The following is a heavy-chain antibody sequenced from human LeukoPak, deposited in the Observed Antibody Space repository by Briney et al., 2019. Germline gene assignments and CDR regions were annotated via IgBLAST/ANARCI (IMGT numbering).Heavy chain of an antibody. J-gene: IGHJ3*02. CDR2: VSPYNGDT. CDR1: VYTFTSYV. V-gene: IGHV1-18*01. CDR3: GRTIRRETGAFDI. Sequence: ASVKVSCMASVYTFTSYVISWVRQAPGQGLEWVAWVSPYNGDTNYAQKLQDTVTMTTDTSLSTAYIELRSLRSVDTAVYYCGRTIRRETGAFDIWGQGTMVTVSS. D-gene: IGHD3-16*01.